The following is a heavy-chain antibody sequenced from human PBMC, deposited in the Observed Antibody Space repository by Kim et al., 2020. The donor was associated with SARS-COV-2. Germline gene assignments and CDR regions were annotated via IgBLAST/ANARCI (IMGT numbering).Heavy chain of an antibody. D-gene: IGHD2-15*01. J-gene: IGHJ4*02. CDR1: GFTFRSHA. CDR3: AKRYCSGGTCYSIDY. Sequence: GGSLRLSCAASGFTFRSHAMNWVRQAPGKGVEWVSGISVSGGTTNYADSVEGRFTISRDNSKNTLYLQMNSLRAEDTAVYYCAKRYCSGGTCYSIDYWGQGTLVTVSS. V-gene: IGHV3-23*01. CDR2: ISVSGGTT.